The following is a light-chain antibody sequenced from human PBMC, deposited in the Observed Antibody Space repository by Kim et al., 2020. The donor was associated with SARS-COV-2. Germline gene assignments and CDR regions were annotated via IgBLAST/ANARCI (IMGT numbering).Light chain of an antibody. Sequence: PATISCRPSQSLLHNNGHNYLDLYLQKPGQSPQVMIFLNSYRASVVPDRFSGSGSGTDFTLKISRVEADDVVIYYCMQGLQTPYTFGQGTKLEI. J-gene: IGKJ2*01. V-gene: IGKV2-28*01. CDR3: MQGLQTPYT. CDR1: QSLLHNNGHNY. CDR2: LNS.